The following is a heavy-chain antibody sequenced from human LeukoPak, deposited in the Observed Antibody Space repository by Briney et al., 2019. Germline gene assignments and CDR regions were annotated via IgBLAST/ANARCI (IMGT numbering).Heavy chain of an antibody. CDR2: ISSSGSTI. Sequence: GGSLRLSCAAPGFTFSDYYMSWIRQAPGKGLEWVSYISSSGSTIYYADSVKGRFTLSRDNAKNSLYLQMNSLRAEDTAVYYCARDLSGTMVRGFFDYWGQGTLVTVSS. CDR3: ARDLSGTMVRGFFDY. J-gene: IGHJ4*02. D-gene: IGHD3-10*01. V-gene: IGHV3-11*04. CDR1: GFTFSDYY.